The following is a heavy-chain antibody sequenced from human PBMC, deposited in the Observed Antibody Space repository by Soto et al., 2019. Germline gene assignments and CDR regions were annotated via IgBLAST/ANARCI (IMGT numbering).Heavy chain of an antibody. V-gene: IGHV1-18*01. Sequence: QVHLVQSGAEVKKPGASVTVSFKAAVYSFTSYGISWVRHAPGQGLEWMGCISAYKGNTNYAQKPQGRVTMTPDTYTSTASMELRSLSSDDTAVYYCARDNGFGESDVWGQGTTVTVSS. D-gene: IGHD3-10*01. CDR2: ISAYKGNT. CDR1: VYSFTSYG. CDR3: ARDNGFGESDV. J-gene: IGHJ6*02.